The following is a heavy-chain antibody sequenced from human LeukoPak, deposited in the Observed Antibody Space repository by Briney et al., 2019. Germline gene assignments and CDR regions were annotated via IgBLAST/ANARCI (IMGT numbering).Heavy chain of an antibody. CDR2: INHSGST. CDR3: ARVTERGWYVWLSARHYYYMDV. J-gene: IGHJ6*03. CDR1: GGSFSGYY. V-gene: IGHV4-34*01. Sequence: SETLSLTCAVYGGSFSGYYWSWIRQPPGKGLEWIGEINHSGSTNYNPSLKSRVTISVDTSKNQFSLKLSSVTAADTAVYYCARVTERGWYVWLSARHYYYMDVWGKGTTVTISS. D-gene: IGHD3-16*01.